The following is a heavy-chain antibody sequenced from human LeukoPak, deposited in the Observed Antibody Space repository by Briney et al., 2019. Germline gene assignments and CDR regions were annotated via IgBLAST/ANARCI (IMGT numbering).Heavy chain of an antibody. D-gene: IGHD6-19*01. CDR2: INQDGGVQ. CDR3: ARGMTVAANWFDP. Sequence: GGSLRLSCAASGFTFSSYWMSWVRQAPGKGLEWVANINQDGGVQYYVDSVKGRFTISRDNAENSLYLQMNSLRAEDTAVYYCARGMTVAANWFDPWGQGTLVTVSS. CDR1: GFTFSSYW. J-gene: IGHJ5*02. V-gene: IGHV3-7*04.